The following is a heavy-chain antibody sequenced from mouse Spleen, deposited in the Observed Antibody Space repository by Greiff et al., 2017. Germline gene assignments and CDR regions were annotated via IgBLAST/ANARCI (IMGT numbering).Heavy chain of an antibody. CDR3: ARDRWFAY. CDR2: INYDGSST. V-gene: IGHV5-16*01. J-gene: IGHJ3*01. CDR1: GFTFSDYY. Sequence: EVQVVESEGGLVQPGSSMKLSCTASGFTFSDYYMAWVRQVPEKGLEWVANINYDGSSTYYLDSLKSRFIISRDNAKNILYLQMSSLKSEDTATYYCARDRWFAYWGQGTLVTVSA.